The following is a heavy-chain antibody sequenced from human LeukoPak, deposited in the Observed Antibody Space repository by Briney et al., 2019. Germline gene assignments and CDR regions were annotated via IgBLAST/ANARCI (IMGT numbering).Heavy chain of an antibody. Sequence: ASVKVSCKASGGTFSSYTISWVRQAPGQGLEWMGGIIPIFGTANYAQKFQGRVTITADESTSTAYMELSSLRSEDTAVYYCASRSTYCDFWSGYWPDYWGQGTLVTVSS. D-gene: IGHD3-3*01. CDR1: GGTFSSYT. J-gene: IGHJ4*02. CDR2: IIPIFGTA. V-gene: IGHV1-69*01. CDR3: ASRSTYCDFWSGYWPDY.